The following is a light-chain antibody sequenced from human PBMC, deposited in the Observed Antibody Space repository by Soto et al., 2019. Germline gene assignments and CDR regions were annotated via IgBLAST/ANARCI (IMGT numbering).Light chain of an antibody. Sequence: EIMMTQSPATLSVSLGERATLFCRASQNVRSNLAWYQQKPDQAPRLLIHGASSRATGIPDRFSGSWFGTAFTLTNNRLQSEDFAVYYCQQYNNWPPVFTFGPGTKVEI. J-gene: IGKJ3*01. CDR3: QQYNNWPPVFT. V-gene: IGKV3D-15*01. CDR1: QNVRSN. CDR2: GAS.